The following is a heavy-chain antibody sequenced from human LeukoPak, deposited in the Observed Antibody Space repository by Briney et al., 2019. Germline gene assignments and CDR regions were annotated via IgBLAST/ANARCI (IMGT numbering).Heavy chain of an antibody. CDR2: INHSGST. CDR1: GGSFSGYY. J-gene: IGHJ4*02. Sequence: SETLSLTCAVSGGSFSGYYWSWIRQPPGKGLEWIGEINHSGSTNYNPSLKSRVTISVDTSKNQFSLKLSSVTAADTAVYYCARGGEQQLVPFDYWGQGTLVTVSS. CDR3: ARGGEQQLVPFDY. V-gene: IGHV4-34*01. D-gene: IGHD6-13*01.